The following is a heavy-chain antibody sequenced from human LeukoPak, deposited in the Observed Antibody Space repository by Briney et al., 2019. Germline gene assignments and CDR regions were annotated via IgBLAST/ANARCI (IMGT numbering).Heavy chain of an antibody. D-gene: IGHD2-2*01. V-gene: IGHV1-24*01. Sequence: ASVTVSCKVSGYTLTELSMHWVRQAPGKGVEWMGGFDPEDGETIYAQKFQGRVTMTEDTSTDTAYMELSSLRSEDTAVYYCATATVVVPAGSLWYWGQGTLVTVSS. J-gene: IGHJ4*02. CDR2: FDPEDGET. CDR1: GYTLTELS. CDR3: ATATVVVPAGSLWY.